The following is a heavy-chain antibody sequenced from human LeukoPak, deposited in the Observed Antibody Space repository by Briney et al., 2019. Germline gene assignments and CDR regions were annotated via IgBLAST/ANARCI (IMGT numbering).Heavy chain of an antibody. D-gene: IGHD1-1*01. J-gene: IGHJ4*02. V-gene: IGHV4-39*01. Sequence: PSETLSLTCSVSGSSISSSSDYWGWIRQSPEKGLEWIGEITDSATTHYNPSLETRVTISIDTAKHQFSLRLRSLTAADTAVYYCARGLDLDGLDYWGQGTLVTVSS. CDR2: ITDSATT. CDR3: ARGLDLDGLDY. CDR1: GSSISSSSDY.